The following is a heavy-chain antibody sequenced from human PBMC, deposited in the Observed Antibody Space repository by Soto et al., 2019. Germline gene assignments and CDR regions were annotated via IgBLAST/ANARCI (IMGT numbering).Heavy chain of an antibody. CDR3: ARDLPPFCSNGICFADY. Sequence: EVHLLESGGGLVQPGGSLRLSCAASGFTFANYAMNWVRQAPGKGLEWVSAISTSGSSTYHADSVKGRFTISRDNSKSTLYRQMNSLRAEDTAVYYCARDLPPFCSNGICFADYWGQGTLVTVSS. CDR2: ISTSGSST. D-gene: IGHD2-8*01. J-gene: IGHJ4*02. CDR1: GFTFANYA. V-gene: IGHV3-23*01.